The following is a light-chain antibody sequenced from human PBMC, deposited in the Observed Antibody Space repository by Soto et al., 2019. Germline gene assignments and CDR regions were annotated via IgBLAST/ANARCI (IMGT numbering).Light chain of an antibody. CDR2: GGY. CDR1: QDVSDF. CDR3: QQSYSTPRT. V-gene: IGKV1-9*01. Sequence: DIHLTQSPSILSASVGDRVTLTCRASQDVSDFLAWYQHAPGKAPNLLIYGGYTLQSGVPSRFSGSGSGTEFSLTITGLQPEDFATYYCQQSYSTPRTFGQGTKLEIK. J-gene: IGKJ2*01.